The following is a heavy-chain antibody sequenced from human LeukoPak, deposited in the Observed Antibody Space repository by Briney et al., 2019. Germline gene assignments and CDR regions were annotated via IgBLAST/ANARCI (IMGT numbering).Heavy chain of an antibody. CDR3: VRNKYEGIIDYMDV. CDR2: INWNGAST. Sequence: PGGSLRLSCAASVFTFSSYAMSWVRQAPGKGLEWVSVINWNGASTDYADSVKGRFTISRDNAKNSLYLQMTNLRADDTALYYCVRNKYEGIIDYMDVWGKGTPVAVSS. CDR1: VFTFSSYA. V-gene: IGHV3-20*04. J-gene: IGHJ6*03. D-gene: IGHD3-10*01.